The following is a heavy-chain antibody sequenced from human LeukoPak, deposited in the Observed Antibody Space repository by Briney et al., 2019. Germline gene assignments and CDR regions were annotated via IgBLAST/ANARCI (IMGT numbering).Heavy chain of an antibody. Sequence: PGGSLRLSCATSGFTFSSYWMHWVRQASGKGLVWVSRINSDGSSTSYADSVKGRFTISRDNAKNTLYLQMNSLRAEDTAVYYCTTVTTFYYYGMDVWGQGTTVTVSS. CDR3: TTVTTFYYYGMDV. CDR1: GFTFSSYW. CDR2: INSDGSST. J-gene: IGHJ6*02. D-gene: IGHD4-17*01. V-gene: IGHV3-74*01.